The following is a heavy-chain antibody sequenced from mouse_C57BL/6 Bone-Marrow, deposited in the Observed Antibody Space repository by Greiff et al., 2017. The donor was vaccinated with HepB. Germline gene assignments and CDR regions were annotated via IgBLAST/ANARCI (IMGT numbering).Heavy chain of an antibody. V-gene: IGHV1-76*01. J-gene: IGHJ2*01. D-gene: IGHD2-3*01. CDR2: IYPGSGNT. CDR3: ARGFYDGYSYYFDY. CDR1: GYTFTDYY. Sequence: QVQLQQSGAELVRPGASVKLSCKASGYTFTDYYINWVKQRPGQGLEWIARIYPGSGNTYYNEKFKGKATLTAEKSSSTAYMQLSSLTSEDSAVYFCARGFYDGYSYYFDYWGQGTTLTVSS.